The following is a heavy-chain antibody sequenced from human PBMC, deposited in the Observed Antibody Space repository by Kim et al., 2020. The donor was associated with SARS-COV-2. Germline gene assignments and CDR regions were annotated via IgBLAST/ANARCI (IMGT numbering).Heavy chain of an antibody. D-gene: IGHD6-19*01. CDR2: IYPGDSDT. CDR1: GYSFSNYW. Sequence: GESLKISCKGSGYSFSNYWIGWARQMPGKGPEWMRIIYPGDSDTRYSPSFQGQVIISADKSISTAYLQWSSLKASDSAIYYCARRSSTVAGAYGFDIWGQGTMIIVSS. J-gene: IGHJ3*02. CDR3: ARRSSTVAGAYGFDI. V-gene: IGHV5-51*01.